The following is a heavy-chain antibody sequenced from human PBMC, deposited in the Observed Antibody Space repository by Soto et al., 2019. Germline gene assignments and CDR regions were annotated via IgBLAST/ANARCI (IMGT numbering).Heavy chain of an antibody. D-gene: IGHD6-6*01. CDR1: GYSFTSYW. CDR3: ARLGGQLVREGEFDY. CDR2: IYPGDSDT. Sequence: GESLKISCKGSGYSFTSYWIGWVRQMPGKGLEWMGIIYPGDSDTRYSPSFQGQVTISADKSISTAYLQWSSLKASDTAMYYCARLGGQLVREGEFDYWGQGTLVTVSS. J-gene: IGHJ4*02. V-gene: IGHV5-51*01.